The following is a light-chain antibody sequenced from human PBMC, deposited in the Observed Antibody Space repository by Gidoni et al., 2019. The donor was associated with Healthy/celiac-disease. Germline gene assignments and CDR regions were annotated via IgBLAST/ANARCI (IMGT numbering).Light chain of an antibody. V-gene: IGKV1-39*01. Sequence: DIQMNPSPSSLSASVGDRVTITRRASQCISSYLNWYQQKPGEAPKLLIYAASSLQSGVPSRFSGSGSGTDFTLTISSLQPEDFATYYCQQSYSTPPNTFGQGTKLEIK. CDR1: QCISSY. J-gene: IGKJ2*01. CDR2: AAS. CDR3: QQSYSTPPNT.